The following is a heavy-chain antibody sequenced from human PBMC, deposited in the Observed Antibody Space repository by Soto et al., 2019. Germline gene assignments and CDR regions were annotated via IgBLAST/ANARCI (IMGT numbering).Heavy chain of an antibody. Sequence: GGSLRLSCAASGFTFSSYAMSWVRQAPGKGLEWVSAISGSGGSTYYADSVKGRFTISRDNSKNTLYLQMNSLRAEDTAVYYCAKDRITMVRGVIITNAFDIWGQGTMVTVSS. D-gene: IGHD3-10*01. CDR3: AKDRITMVRGVIITNAFDI. CDR2: ISGSGGST. CDR1: GFTFSSYA. J-gene: IGHJ3*02. V-gene: IGHV3-23*01.